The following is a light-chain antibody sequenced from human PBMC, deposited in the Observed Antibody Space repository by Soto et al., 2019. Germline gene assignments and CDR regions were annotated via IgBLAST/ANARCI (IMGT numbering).Light chain of an antibody. J-gene: IGLJ2*01. V-gene: IGLV2-8*01. CDR3: SSYAGRNTLV. CDR2: EVS. Sequence: SALTKPPSASGSPGQSVTISCTGTSSDVGGYNYVSWYQQHPGKVPKLMIYEVSKRPSGVPDRFSGSKSGNTASLTVSGLQAEDEADYYCSSYAGRNTLVFGGGTKLTVL. CDR1: SSDVGGYNY.